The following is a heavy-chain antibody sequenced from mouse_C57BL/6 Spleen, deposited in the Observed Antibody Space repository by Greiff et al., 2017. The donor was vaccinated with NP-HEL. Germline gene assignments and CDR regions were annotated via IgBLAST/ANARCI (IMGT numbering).Heavy chain of an antibody. CDR2: IHPNSGST. CDR1: GYTFTSYW. J-gene: IGHJ3*01. CDR3: ARSPDGYYDAY. V-gene: IGHV1-64*01. D-gene: IGHD2-3*01. Sequence: QVQLQQPGAELVKPGASVKLSCKASGYTFTSYWMHWVKQRPGQGLEWIGMIHPNSGSTNYNEKFKSKATLTVDKSSSTAYMQLSSLTSEDSAVYYCARSPDGYYDAYWGQGTLVTVSA.